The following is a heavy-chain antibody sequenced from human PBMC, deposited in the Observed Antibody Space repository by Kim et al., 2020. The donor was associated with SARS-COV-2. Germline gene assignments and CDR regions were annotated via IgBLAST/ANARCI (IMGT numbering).Heavy chain of an antibody. CDR2: IIPILGIA. V-gene: IGHV1-69*04. J-gene: IGHJ5*02. D-gene: IGHD5-18*01. CDR3: ARGQIQQRVVNWFDP. Sequence: SVKVSCKASGGTFSSYAISWVRQAPGQGLEWMGRIIPILGIANYAQKFQGRVTITADKSTSTAYMELSSLRSEDTAVYYCARGQIQQRVVNWFDPWGQGTLVTVSS. CDR1: GGTFSSYA.